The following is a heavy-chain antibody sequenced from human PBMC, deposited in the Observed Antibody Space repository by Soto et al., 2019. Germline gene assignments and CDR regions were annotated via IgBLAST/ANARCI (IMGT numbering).Heavy chain of an antibody. J-gene: IGHJ4*02. CDR1: GFTFSSYG. CDR2: ISYDGSNK. Sequence: QVQLVESGGGVVQPGRSLRLSCAASGFTFSSYGMHWVRQAPGKGLEWVAVISYDGSNKYYADSVKGRFTISRDNSKNTLYLEMNSLRAGDTAVYYCAKETYSGALDYWGQGALVTVSS. V-gene: IGHV3-30*18. CDR3: AKETYSGALDY. D-gene: IGHD2-15*01.